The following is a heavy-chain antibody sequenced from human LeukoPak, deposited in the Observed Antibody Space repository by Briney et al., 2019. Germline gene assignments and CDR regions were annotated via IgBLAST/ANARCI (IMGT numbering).Heavy chain of an antibody. V-gene: IGHV1-2*02. J-gene: IGHJ6*03. CDR1: GYTFTGYY. CDR2: INPNSGGT. Sequence: ASVKVSCKASGYTFTGYYMHWVRQAPGQGLEWMGWINPNSGGTNYAQKFQGRVTMTRDTSISTAYMELSRLRSDDTAVYYCARGTYYYDSSGYYWEDAHYYYMDVWGKGTTVTISS. D-gene: IGHD3-22*01. CDR3: ARGTYYYDSSGYYWEDAHYYYMDV.